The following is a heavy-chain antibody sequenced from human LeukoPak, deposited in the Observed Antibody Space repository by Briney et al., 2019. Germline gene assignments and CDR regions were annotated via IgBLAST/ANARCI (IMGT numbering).Heavy chain of an antibody. J-gene: IGHJ4*02. CDR1: GGSISTNTYY. CDR3: ARVTYNGYQHFDY. V-gene: IGHV4-39*07. D-gene: IGHD3-10*01. Sequence: PSETLSLTCIVSGGSISTNTYYWGWIRLPPGKGQEWIGEIHHRGTTYYNPSLRSRVTISVDTSKNQFSLRLTSVTAADTAVYYCARVTYNGYQHFDYWGQGNLVTVS. CDR2: IHHRGTT.